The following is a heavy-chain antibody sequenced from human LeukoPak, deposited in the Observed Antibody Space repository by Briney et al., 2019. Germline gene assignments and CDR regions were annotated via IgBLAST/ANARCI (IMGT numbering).Heavy chain of an antibody. Sequence: PGGSLRLSCAASGFTFSDYYMSWIRQAPGKGLEWVSYIRQSDSNIYYADSVKGRFTISRDNAENSLYLQMNSLRAEDTAVYYCGRGRPTRQLVQVTDYWGQGTLVIVSS. V-gene: IGHV3-11*01. CDR3: GRGRPTRQLVQVTDY. CDR2: IRQSDSNI. J-gene: IGHJ4*02. CDR1: GFTFSDYY. D-gene: IGHD6-13*01.